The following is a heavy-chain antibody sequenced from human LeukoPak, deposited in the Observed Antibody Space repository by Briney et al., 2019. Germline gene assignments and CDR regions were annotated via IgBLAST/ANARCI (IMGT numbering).Heavy chain of an antibody. Sequence: GESLKISCKGSGYSFTSYWIGWVRQMPGKGLEWMGIIYPGDSDTRYSPSFQGQVTISADKSISTAYLQWSSLKASDTAIYYCARHTREGASDTPFDYWGQGTLVTVSS. V-gene: IGHV5-51*01. CDR1: GYSFTSYW. D-gene: IGHD2-15*01. J-gene: IGHJ4*02. CDR3: ARHTREGASDTPFDY. CDR2: IYPGDSDT.